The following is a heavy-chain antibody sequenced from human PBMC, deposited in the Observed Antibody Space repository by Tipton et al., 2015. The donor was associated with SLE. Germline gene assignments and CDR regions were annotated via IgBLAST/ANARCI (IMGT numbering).Heavy chain of an antibody. CDR1: GGSISGYY. CDR3: ARGGIAAETWFFDL. Sequence: TLSLTCTVSGGSISGYYWTWIRQPPGKGLGWIGYMYSSGSTNYNPSLNRRVTVSVDTSKNQFSLSLTYVTAADPAVYYCARGGIAAETWFFDLWGRGTLVTVSS. V-gene: IGHV4-4*09. J-gene: IGHJ2*01. D-gene: IGHD6-13*01. CDR2: MYSSGST.